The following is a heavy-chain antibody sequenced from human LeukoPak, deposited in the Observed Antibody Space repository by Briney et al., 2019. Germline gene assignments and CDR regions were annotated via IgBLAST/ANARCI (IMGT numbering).Heavy chain of an antibody. CDR2: IYPGDSGN. CDR1: GYSFTSYW. D-gene: IGHD1-26*01. V-gene: IGHV5-51*01. CDR3: ARRALLSPAPFDY. Sequence: GESLKTSCKGSGYSFTSYWIGWVRQMPGKGLEWMGIIYPGDSGNRYSPSFQGQLIITADNSISTAYLQWSSLKASDTAMYYCARRALLSPAPFDYWGQGTLVTVSS. J-gene: IGHJ4*02.